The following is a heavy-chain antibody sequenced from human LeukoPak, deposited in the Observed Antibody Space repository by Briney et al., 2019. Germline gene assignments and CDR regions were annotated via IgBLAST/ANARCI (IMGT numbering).Heavy chain of an antibody. D-gene: IGHD1-14*01. CDR1: GFTFSSYA. V-gene: IGHV3-23*01. CDR2: ISGSGGST. J-gene: IGHJ4*02. CDR3: AKDLGGGTGTTFDY. Sequence: PGGSLRLSCAASGFTFSSYAMSWVRQAPGKGLEWVSAISGSGGSTYYADSVKGWFTISRDNSKNTLYLQMNSLRAEDTAVYYCAKDLGGGTGTTFDYWGQGTLVTVSS.